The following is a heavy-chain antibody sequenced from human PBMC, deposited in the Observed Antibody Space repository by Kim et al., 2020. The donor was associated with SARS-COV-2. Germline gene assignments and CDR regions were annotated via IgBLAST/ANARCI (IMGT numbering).Heavy chain of an antibody. Sequence: DSGEGRFTSSRDNSKNSLYLQMNSLRAEDTAVYYCARDYRVVESPDNFDYWGQGTLVTVSS. D-gene: IGHD1-26*01. CDR3: ARDYRVVESPDNFDY. V-gene: IGHV3-30*07. J-gene: IGHJ4*02.